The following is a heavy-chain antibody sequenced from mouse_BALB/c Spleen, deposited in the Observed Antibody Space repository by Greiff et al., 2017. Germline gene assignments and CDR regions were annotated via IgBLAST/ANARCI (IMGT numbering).Heavy chain of an antibody. J-gene: IGHJ4*01. CDR3: ARSGAYYGNFYAMDY. CDR1: GFTFSSFG. CDR2: ISSGSSTI. D-gene: IGHD2-10*01. V-gene: IGHV5-17*02. Sequence: EVKLMESGGGLVQPGGSRKLSCAASGFTFSSFGMHWVRQAPENGLEWVAYISSGSSTIYYADTVKGRFTISRDNPKNTLFLQMTSLRSEDTAMYYCARSGAYYGNFYAMDYWGQGTSVTVSS.